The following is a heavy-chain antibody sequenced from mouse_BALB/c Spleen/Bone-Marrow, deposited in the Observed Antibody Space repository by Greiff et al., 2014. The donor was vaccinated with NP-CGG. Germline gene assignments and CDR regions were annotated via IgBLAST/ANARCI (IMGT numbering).Heavy chain of an antibody. Sequence: VQLQQSGPELVRPGVSVKISCKGSGYTFTDYAMHWVKQSHAKSLEWIGVISTYSGNTNYNQKFKGKATMTVDESSSTAYMELAGLTSEDSAIYYCARYGYGSSYYAMDYWGQGTSVTVSS. CDR1: GYTFTDYA. CDR2: ISTYSGNT. D-gene: IGHD1-1*01. CDR3: ARYGYGSSYYAMDY. J-gene: IGHJ4*01. V-gene: IGHV1-67*01.